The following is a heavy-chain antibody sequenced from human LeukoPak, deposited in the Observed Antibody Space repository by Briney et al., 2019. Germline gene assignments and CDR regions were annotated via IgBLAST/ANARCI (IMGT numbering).Heavy chain of an antibody. CDR1: GFTFSTYV. CDR3: AKEGIDYDILTGYGSAEYFQH. D-gene: IGHD3-9*01. Sequence: GGSLRLSCAASGFTFSTYVTSWVRQAPGKGLEWVSAISGSGGSTYYADFVKGRFTISGDNAKKTLYLQMSSLRVEDTAVYFCAKEGIDYDILTGYGSAEYFQHWGQGTLVTVSS. CDR2: ISGSGGST. J-gene: IGHJ1*01. V-gene: IGHV3-23*01.